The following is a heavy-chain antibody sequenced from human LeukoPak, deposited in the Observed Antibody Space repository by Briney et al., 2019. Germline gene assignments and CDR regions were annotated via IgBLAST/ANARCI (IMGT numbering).Heavy chain of an antibody. J-gene: IGHJ6*02. D-gene: IGHD3-9*01. CDR1: GFTFSSYA. CDR2: ISGSGGST. Sequence: GGSLRLSCAASGFTFSSYAMSWVRQAPGKGLEWVSAISGSGGSTYYADSVKGRFTISRDNSKNTLYLQMNSLRAEDTAVYYCAKDLATGYSSYYYGMDVWGQGTTDTVSS. CDR3: AKDLATGYSSYYYGMDV. V-gene: IGHV3-23*01.